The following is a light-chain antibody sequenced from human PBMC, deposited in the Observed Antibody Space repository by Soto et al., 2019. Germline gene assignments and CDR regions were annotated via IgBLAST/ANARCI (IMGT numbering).Light chain of an antibody. Sequence: IVLPQSPATLSVSPGERATLSCRASQSVSSSYLAWYQQKPGQAPRLLIYGASSRATGIPDRFSGSGSGTDFTLTISRLEPEDFAVYYCQQYGSSPPATFGQGTKVDIK. CDR1: QSVSSSY. CDR2: GAS. J-gene: IGKJ1*01. V-gene: IGKV3-20*01. CDR3: QQYGSSPPAT.